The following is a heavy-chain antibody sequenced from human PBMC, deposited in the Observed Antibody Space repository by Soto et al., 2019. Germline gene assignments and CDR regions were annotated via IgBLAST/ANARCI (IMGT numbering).Heavy chain of an antibody. CDR2: IIPIFGTA. CDR1: GGTFSSYA. D-gene: IGHD3-10*01. V-gene: IGHV1-69*13. J-gene: IGHJ6*02. Sequence: ASVKVSCKASGGTFSSYAISWVRQAPGQGLEWMGGIIPIFGTANYAQKFQGRVTITADESTSTAYMELSSLRSEDMAVYYCASFNGSGSYAFYLYYYGMDVWGQGTTVTVSS. CDR3: ASFNGSGSYAFYLYYYGMDV.